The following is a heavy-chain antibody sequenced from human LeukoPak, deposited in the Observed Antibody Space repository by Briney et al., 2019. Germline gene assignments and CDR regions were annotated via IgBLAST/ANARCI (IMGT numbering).Heavy chain of an antibody. CDR2: IYYSGST. J-gene: IGHJ4*02. D-gene: IGHD4/OR15-4a*01. CDR3: ARDGVVTMELDY. V-gene: IGHV4-39*02. Sequence: SETLSLTCAVSGVSISGSYYYWGWIRQPPGKGLEWIGSIYYSGSTYYNPSLKSRVSISVHTSKNQFSLKLRSVTATDTAMYYCARDGVVTMELDYWGQGTLVTVSS. CDR1: GVSISGSYYY.